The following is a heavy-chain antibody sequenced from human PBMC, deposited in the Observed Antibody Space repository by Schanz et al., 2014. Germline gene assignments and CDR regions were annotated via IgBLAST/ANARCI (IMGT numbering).Heavy chain of an antibody. J-gene: IGHJ3*02. Sequence: EVQLVESGGGLLQPGGSLRLSCAASGFSFSTYAMSWVRQAPGKGLEWVSGISGSGVITYYEDSMRGRFTISRDNAKNSLYLQMNSLRAEDTAVYYCARDGAGRAPDAFDIWGQGTMVTVSS. V-gene: IGHV3-23*04. D-gene: IGHD1-26*01. CDR2: ISGSGVIT. CDR1: GFSFSTYA. CDR3: ARDGAGRAPDAFDI.